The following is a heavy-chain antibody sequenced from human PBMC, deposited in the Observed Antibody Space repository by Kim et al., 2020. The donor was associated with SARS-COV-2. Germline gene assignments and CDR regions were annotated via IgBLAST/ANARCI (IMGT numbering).Heavy chain of an antibody. CDR2: IIPILGIA. J-gene: IGHJ3*02. CDR1: GDTFSSYA. D-gene: IGHD2-2*02. CDR3: ARGLNTQRFAFDI. Sequence: SVKVSCKASGDTFSSYAISWVRQAPGQGLEWMGRIIPILGIANYAQKFQGRVTITADKSTSTAYMELSSLRSEDTAVYYCARGLNTQRFAFDIWGQGTMVTVSS. V-gene: IGHV1-69*04.